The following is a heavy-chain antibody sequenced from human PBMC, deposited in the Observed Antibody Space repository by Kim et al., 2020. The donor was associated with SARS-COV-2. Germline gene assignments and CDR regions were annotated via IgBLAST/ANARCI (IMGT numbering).Heavy chain of an antibody. CDR3: ARAVAGYSSDVDY. Sequence: SVKVSCKASGGTFSSYAISWVRQAPGQGLEWMGRIIPILGIANYAQKFQGRVTITADKSTSTAYMELSSLRSEDTAVYYCARAVAGYSSDVDYWGQGTLVTVSS. D-gene: IGHD6-25*01. CDR1: GGTFSSYA. J-gene: IGHJ4*02. CDR2: IIPILGIA. V-gene: IGHV1-69*04.